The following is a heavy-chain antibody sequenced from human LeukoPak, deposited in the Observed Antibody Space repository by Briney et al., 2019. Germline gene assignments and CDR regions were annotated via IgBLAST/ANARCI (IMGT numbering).Heavy chain of an antibody. CDR2: IYTNGGA. CDR1: GGSVTSGNYY. Sequence: NSSETLSLTCTVSGGSVTSGNYYWNWIRQPAGKGLEWIGRIYTNGGASYNPSLKSRVTISIDASKNQLSLKLSSVTAADTAVYYCAREPPGYWGQGILVTVSS. J-gene: IGHJ4*02. V-gene: IGHV4-61*02. CDR3: AREPPGY.